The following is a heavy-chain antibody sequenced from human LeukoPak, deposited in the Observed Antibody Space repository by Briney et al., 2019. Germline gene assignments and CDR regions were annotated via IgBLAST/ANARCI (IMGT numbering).Heavy chain of an antibody. J-gene: IGHJ3*02. D-gene: IGHD3-10*01. Sequence: ASVKVSCKASDYTFTKYGITWVRQAPGQGLEWLGWISGYVAKTTYAQKVQGRVTMTSDTSTSTAYMELRSLRSDDTAVYYCARVRGILWSGVSVDAFDIWGQGTMVTVSS. CDR1: DYTFTKYG. V-gene: IGHV1-18*01. CDR3: ARVRGILWSGVSVDAFDI. CDR2: ISGYVAKT.